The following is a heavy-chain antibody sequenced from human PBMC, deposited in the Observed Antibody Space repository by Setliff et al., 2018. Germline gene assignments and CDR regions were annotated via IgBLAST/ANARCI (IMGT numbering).Heavy chain of an antibody. CDR3: ARDGVFYAMDF. V-gene: IGHV3-48*03. D-gene: IGHD3-10*01. CDR2: ISGDGNTV. J-gene: IGHJ6*02. Sequence: LRLSCAASGLTFSSDAMTWVRQVPGKGLEWLSKISGDGNTVYYADSVRGRFTLSRDNAKNSLYLQMNSLRAEDSAVYYCARDGVFYAMDFWGQGTTVTVSS. CDR1: GLTFSSDA.